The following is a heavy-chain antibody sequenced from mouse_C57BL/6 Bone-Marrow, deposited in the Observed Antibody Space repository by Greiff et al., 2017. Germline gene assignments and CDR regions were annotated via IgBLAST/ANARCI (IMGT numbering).Heavy chain of an antibody. J-gene: IGHJ4*01. CDR1: GYAFTNYL. Sequence: QVQLKQSGAELVRPGTSVKVSCTASGYAFTNYLIEWVKQRPGQGLEWIGVINPGGGGTNYNERIKGKATLTADKSSSTAYMQLSSLTSEDSAVYFCAGGYYGSSSYYYAMDYWGQGTSVTVSA. CDR3: AGGYYGSSSYYYAMDY. V-gene: IGHV1-54*01. D-gene: IGHD1-1*01. CDR2: INPGGGGT.